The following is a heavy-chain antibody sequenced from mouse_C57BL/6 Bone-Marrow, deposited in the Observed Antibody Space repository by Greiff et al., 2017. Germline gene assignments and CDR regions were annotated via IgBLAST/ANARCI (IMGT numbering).Heavy chain of an antibody. D-gene: IGHD1-1*01. CDR3: ARAYYYGSVDY. CDR1: GYTFTSYW. J-gene: IGHJ2*01. CDR2: IDPSDSYT. Sequence: QVQLQQPGAELVMPGASVKLSCKASGYTFTSYWMHWVKQRPGQGLEWIGEIDPSDSYTNYNQKFKGKSTLTVDKSSSTAYMQLISLTSEDSAVYYCARAYYYGSVDYWGQGTTLTVSS. V-gene: IGHV1-69*01.